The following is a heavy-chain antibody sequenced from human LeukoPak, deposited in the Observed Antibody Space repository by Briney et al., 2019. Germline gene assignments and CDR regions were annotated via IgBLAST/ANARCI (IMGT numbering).Heavy chain of an antibody. D-gene: IGHD5-12*01. CDR1: XFXNCX. V-gene: IGHV3-74*01. J-gene: IGHJ5*02. CDR2: MYGDMGDI. CDR3: ARDLGLRGST. Sequence: XFXNCXMHWVRQVPGXGLGWVLRMYGDMGDINYADSVKGQFTISRDNAKNTVYLQMNSLRGEDTAVYYCARDLGLRGSTWGQGTLVTVSS.